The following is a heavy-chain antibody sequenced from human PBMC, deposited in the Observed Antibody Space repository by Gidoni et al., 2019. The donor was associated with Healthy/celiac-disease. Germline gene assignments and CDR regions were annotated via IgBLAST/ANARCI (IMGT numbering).Heavy chain of an antibody. V-gene: IGHV4-31*03. CDR1: GASISSGGYY. CDR2: IYYSGST. Sequence: QVQLQESGPGLVKPSQTLSLTCTVSGASISSGGYYWSWIRQHPGKGMECIGYIYYSGSTYYNPSRKSRVTRSVDTSKNQFSLKLSSVTAADTAVYYCARDHYYGSGSYYYYYGMDVWGQGTTVTVSS. J-gene: IGHJ6*02. D-gene: IGHD3-10*01. CDR3: ARDHYYGSGSYYYYYGMDV.